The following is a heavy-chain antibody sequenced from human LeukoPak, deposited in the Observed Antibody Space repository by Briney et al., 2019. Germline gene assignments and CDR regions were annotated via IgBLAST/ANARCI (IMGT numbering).Heavy chain of an antibody. Sequence: ASVKVSCKASGYTFTSYGISWVRQAPGQGLEWMGWISAYNGNTNYAQKLQGRVTMTTDTSTSTAYMELRSLRSDDTAVYYCARWELRDYYYGMDVWGQGTTDTVSS. D-gene: IGHD1-26*01. CDR1: GYTFTSYG. CDR3: ARWELRDYYYGMDV. V-gene: IGHV1-18*01. J-gene: IGHJ6*02. CDR2: ISAYNGNT.